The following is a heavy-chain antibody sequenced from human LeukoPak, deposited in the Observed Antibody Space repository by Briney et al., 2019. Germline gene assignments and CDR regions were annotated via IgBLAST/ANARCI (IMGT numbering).Heavy chain of an antibody. D-gene: IGHD2-15*01. J-gene: IGHJ6*03. V-gene: IGHV4-4*07. CDR3: ARDFPDSPGYYYMDV. CDR1: GASVSSDY. CDR2: IYTSGST. Sequence: PSETLSLTCSVSGASVSSDYWNWIRQPAGKGLEWIGRIYTSGSTNYNPSLKSRVTMSVDTSKNQFSLKLSSVTAADTAVYYCARDFPDSPGYYYMDVWGKGTTVTVSS.